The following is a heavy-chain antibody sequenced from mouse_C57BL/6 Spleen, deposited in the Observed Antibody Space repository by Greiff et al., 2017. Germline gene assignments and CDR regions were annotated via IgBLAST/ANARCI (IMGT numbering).Heavy chain of an antibody. J-gene: IGHJ2*01. V-gene: IGHV1-81*01. CDR1: GYTFTSYG. D-gene: IGHD3-2*02. CDR2: IYPGDGDT. CDR3: ARRMAAQATVFDY. Sequence: QVQLQQSGAELARPGASVKLSCKASGYTFTSYGISWVKQRTGKGLEWIGQIYPGDGDTNYNGKFKGKATLTADKSSSTAYMQLSSLTSEDSAVYFCARRMAAQATVFDYWGQGTTLTISA.